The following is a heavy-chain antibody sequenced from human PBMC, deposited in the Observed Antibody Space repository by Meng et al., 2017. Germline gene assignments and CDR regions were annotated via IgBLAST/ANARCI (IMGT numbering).Heavy chain of an antibody. Sequence: GESLKISCKGSGYSFTSYWIGWVRHMPGKGLEWMGIIYPVDSDTRYSPSFQGQVTISADKSISTAYLQWSSLKASDTAMYYCARQGDHYYDSSGYSLLGVWFDPWGQGTLVTVSS. V-gene: IGHV5-51*01. CDR3: ARQGDHYYDSSGYSLLGVWFDP. CDR2: IYPVDSDT. J-gene: IGHJ5*02. CDR1: GYSFTSYW. D-gene: IGHD3-22*01.